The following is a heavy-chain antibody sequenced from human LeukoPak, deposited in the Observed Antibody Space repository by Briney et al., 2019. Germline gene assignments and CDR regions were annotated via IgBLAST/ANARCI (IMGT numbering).Heavy chain of an antibody. V-gene: IGHV1-18*01. CDR3: LGGIITIFGVVPH. D-gene: IGHD3-3*01. CDR2: ISAYNGNT. Sequence: ASVKVSCKASGYTFTSYGISWVRQAPGQGLEWMGWISAYNGNTNYAQKLQGRVTMTEDTSTDTAYMELSSLRSEDTAVYYCLGGIITIFGVVPHWGQGTLVTVSS. J-gene: IGHJ4*02. CDR1: GYTFTSYG.